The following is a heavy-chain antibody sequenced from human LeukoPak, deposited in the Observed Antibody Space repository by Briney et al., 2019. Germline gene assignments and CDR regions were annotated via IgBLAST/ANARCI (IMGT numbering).Heavy chain of an antibody. J-gene: IGHJ6*02. CDR2: INHSGST. Sequence: SETLSLTCAVYGGSFSGYYWSWIRQPPGKGLEWIGEINHSGSTNYNPSLKSRVTISVDTSKNQFSLKLSSVTAADTAVYYCARGRWYYYDSSGYDSLYYYGMDVWGQGTTVTVSS. CDR3: ARGRWYYYDSSGYDSLYYYGMDV. D-gene: IGHD3-22*01. CDR1: GGSFSGYY. V-gene: IGHV4-34*01.